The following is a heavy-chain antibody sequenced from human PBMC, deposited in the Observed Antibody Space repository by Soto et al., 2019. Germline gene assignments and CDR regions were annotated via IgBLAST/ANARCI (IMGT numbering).Heavy chain of an antibody. CDR2: ISPYNHNT. D-gene: IGHD5-18*01. CDR1: GYTFTDYG. Sequence: QVQLVQSGPDVKKPGASVKVSCKASGYTFTDYGITWVRQAPGQGLEWMGWISPYNHNTHFAQKVKGRVSMTTDSSTTTAYMELRSLTSGDTAVYFCARNGNGYRSFYYSMDVWGQGTTVTVSS. CDR3: ARNGNGYRSFYYSMDV. J-gene: IGHJ6*02. V-gene: IGHV1-18*01.